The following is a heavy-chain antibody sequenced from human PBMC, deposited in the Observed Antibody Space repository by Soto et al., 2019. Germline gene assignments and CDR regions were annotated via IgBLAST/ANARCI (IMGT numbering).Heavy chain of an antibody. CDR2: IWYDGSNK. V-gene: IGHV3-33*01. CDR1: GFTFSSYG. CDR3: ARVPTGYCSGGSCYLLDY. J-gene: IGHJ4*02. D-gene: IGHD2-15*01. Sequence: GGSLRLSCAASGFTFSSYGMHWVRQAPGKGLEWVAVIWYDGSNKYYADSVKGRFTISRDNSKNTLYLQMNSLRAEDTAVYYCARVPTGYCSGGSCYLLDYWGQGTMVTVSS.